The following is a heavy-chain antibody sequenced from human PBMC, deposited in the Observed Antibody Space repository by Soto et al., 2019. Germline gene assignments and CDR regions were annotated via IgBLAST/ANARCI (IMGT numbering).Heavy chain of an antibody. Sequence: SETLSLTCVVSGGSISDSDWWSWVRQPPGKGLEWIGEIFHSGSTNYNPSLKSRVTMSVDKSKNQFSLKLNSVTAADTAVYFCARGQTGTYYDFWSNNWFDPWGQGTLVTVSS. CDR2: IFHSGST. J-gene: IGHJ5*02. V-gene: IGHV4-4*02. D-gene: IGHD3-3*01. CDR1: GGSISDSDW. CDR3: ARGQTGTYYDFWSNNWFDP.